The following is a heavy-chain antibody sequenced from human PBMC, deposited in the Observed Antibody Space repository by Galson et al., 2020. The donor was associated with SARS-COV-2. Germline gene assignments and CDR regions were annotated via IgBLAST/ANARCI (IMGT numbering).Heavy chain of an antibody. Sequence: SDSPSLTCAMPGDRVSSNSAARNWNRQSPTRGLEWQGKPNYRSQWSTDYAVSVKSRITINPDTSKNQFSLQLNSVTPEDTAIDYCAGRVAGAGSLHIWGQGTMVIVSS. CDR1: GDRVSSNSAA. D-gene: IGHD2-15*01. CDR2: PNYRSQWST. CDR3: AGRVAGAGSLHI. J-gene: IGHJ3*02. V-gene: IGHV6-1*01.